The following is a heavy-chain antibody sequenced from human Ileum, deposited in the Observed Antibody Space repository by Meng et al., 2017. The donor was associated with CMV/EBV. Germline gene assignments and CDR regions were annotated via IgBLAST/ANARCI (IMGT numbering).Heavy chain of an antibody. CDR3: AREVDVDGAVPQKGGYYYDY. J-gene: IGHJ4*02. Sequence: VHPQESGPGLVKPSETLSLTCSVSGGFMSGYYWGWIRQPAGKGLEWIGRIYVSVSTDYNPSLKSRATMSVDTSKKQFSLRLTSVTAADTAVYFCAREVDVDGAVPQKGGYYYDYWGQGILVTVSS. CDR1: GGFMSGYY. V-gene: IGHV4-4*07. CDR2: IYVSVST. D-gene: IGHD3-3*01.